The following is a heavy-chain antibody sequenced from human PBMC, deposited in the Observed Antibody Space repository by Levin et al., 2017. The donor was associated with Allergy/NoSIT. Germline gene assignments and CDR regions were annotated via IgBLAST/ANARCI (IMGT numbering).Heavy chain of an antibody. D-gene: IGHD5-24*01. J-gene: IGHJ4*02. CDR1: GFTFSSYG. CDR2: ISYDGSNK. CDR3: AKDGEMATISYFDY. V-gene: IGHV3-30*18. Sequence: GESLKISCAASGFTFSSYGMHWVRQAPGKGLEWVAVISYDGSNKYYADSVKGRFTISRDNSKNTLYLQMNSLRAEDTAVYYCAKDGEMATISYFDYWGQGTLVTVSS.